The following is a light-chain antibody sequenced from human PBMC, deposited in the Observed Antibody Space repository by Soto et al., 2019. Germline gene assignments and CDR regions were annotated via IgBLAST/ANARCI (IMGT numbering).Light chain of an antibody. V-gene: IGKV1D-13*01. J-gene: IGKJ4*01. CDR3: QQVKNNLPFT. CDR2: EAS. CDR1: QDINHY. Sequence: AIQLTHSPSSLSASVGDRLPMTGPASQDINHYVAWYQQKPGKAPKVLIYEASTLESGVPSRFSGSGSGTDFTLTISSLQPEDFATYYCQQVKNNLPFTFGGGTKVDIK.